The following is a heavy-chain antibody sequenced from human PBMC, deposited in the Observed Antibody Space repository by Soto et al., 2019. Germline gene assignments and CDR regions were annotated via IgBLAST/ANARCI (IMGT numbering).Heavy chain of an antibody. CDR1: GGTFSNYA. V-gene: IGHV1-69*13. J-gene: IGHJ4*02. CDR2: ITPMFGRP. D-gene: IGHD3-10*01. CDR3: LLEVRVNPPFSGH. Sequence: ASVKVSCKASGGTFSNYAINWVRQAPGQGLEWMGDITPMFGRPNYAQKFQGRVTITADDSTSTAYMELSSLRSEDTALYYCLLEVRVNPPFSGHRGQATLVPVSS.